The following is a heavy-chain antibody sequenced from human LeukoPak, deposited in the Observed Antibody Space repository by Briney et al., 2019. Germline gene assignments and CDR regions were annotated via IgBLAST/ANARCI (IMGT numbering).Heavy chain of an antibody. CDR1: GGSISSYY. Sequence: PSETLSLTCTVSGGSISSYYWSWIRQPPGKGLEWIGYIYYSGSTNYNPSLKSRVTISVDTSKNQFSLKLSSVTAADTAVYYCARNYDFWSGYWRGDYYGMDVWGQGTTVTVSS. CDR3: ARNYDFWSGYWRGDYYGMDV. J-gene: IGHJ6*02. D-gene: IGHD3-3*01. V-gene: IGHV4-59*01. CDR2: IYYSGST.